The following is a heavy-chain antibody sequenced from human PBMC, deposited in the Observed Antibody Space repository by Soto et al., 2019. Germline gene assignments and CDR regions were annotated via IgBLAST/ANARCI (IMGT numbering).Heavy chain of an antibody. J-gene: IGHJ4*02. CDR3: ARHRKGTRYYFDY. V-gene: IGHV4-59*08. CDR2: IYYSGST. D-gene: IGHD3-10*01. CDR1: GGSISSYY. Sequence: SETLSLTCTVSGGSISSYYWSWIRQPPGKGLEWIGYIYYSGSTNYNPSLKSRVTISVDTSKNQFSLKLSSVTAADTAVYHCARHRKGTRYYFDYWGQGTLVTVS.